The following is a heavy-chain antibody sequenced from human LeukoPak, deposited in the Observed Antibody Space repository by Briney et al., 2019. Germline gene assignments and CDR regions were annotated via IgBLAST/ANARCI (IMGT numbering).Heavy chain of an antibody. D-gene: IGHD3-22*01. J-gene: IGHJ4*02. V-gene: IGHV3-48*04. CDR1: GFTFSSYA. CDR2: ISGSSSNT. Sequence: AGGSLRLSCAASGFTFSSYAMTWIRQAPGKGLEWVSYISGSSSNTNYADSVKGRFTISRDNAKNSLYLQMNSLRVEDTAVYYCARVNPTNSGFYAYWGQGTLVTVSS. CDR3: ARVNPTNSGFYAY.